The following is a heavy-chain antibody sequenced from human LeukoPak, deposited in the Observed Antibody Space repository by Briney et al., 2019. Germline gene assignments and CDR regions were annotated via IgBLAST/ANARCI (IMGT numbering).Heavy chain of an antibody. CDR2: IIPIFGTA. CDR3: ARGGLYCSSTSCYQDY. Sequence: SVKVSCKASGGTFSSYAISWVRQAPGQGLEWMGGIIPIFGTANYAQKFQGRVTITADESTSTAYMELSSLRSEGTAVYYCARGGLYCSSTSCYQDYWGQGTLVTVSS. CDR1: GGTFSSYA. D-gene: IGHD2-2*01. J-gene: IGHJ4*02. V-gene: IGHV1-69*13.